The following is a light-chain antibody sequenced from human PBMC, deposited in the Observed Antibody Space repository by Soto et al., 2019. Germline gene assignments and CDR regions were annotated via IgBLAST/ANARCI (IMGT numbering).Light chain of an antibody. CDR2: AAS. CDR1: QSISNY. J-gene: IGKJ5*01. V-gene: IGKV1-39*01. Sequence: DLQMTQSPSSLSASVGDRVTITCRASQSISNYLNWYQQKPGKAPKLLIYAASSLQSGVPSRFSGSGSGTDFTLTINSLQPEDFATYYCQQSYSSLSITFGQGTRLEI. CDR3: QQSYSSLSIT.